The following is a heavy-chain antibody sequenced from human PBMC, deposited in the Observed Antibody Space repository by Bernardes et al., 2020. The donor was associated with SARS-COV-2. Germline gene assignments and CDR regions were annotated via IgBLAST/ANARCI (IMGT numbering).Heavy chain of an antibody. CDR2: ISSTSRYV. CDR1: GFTFSTYT. Sequence: WGSLRLSIAASGFTFSTYTMNWVRQFPGRGLAWVSAISSTSRYVYDADSVKGRFTISTDKAKNSLSLQMNSLRVENTAVYYCARDDRLATNYFDYWGQGNLVTVSS. V-gene: IGHV3-21*01. J-gene: IGHJ4*02. D-gene: IGHD3-9*01. CDR3: ARDDRLATNYFDY.